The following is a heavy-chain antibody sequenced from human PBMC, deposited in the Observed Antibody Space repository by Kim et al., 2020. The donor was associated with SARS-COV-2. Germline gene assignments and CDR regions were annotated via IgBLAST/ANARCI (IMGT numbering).Heavy chain of an antibody. CDR3: ARDPLKNPVPFGYYYYYXXXV. CDR2: IYYSGST. Sequence: SETLSLTCTVSGGSISSGGYYWSWIRQHPGKGLEWIGYIYYSGSTYYNPSLKSRVTISVDTSKNQFSLKLSSVTAADTAVYYCARDPLKNPVPFGYYYYYXXXVWGQGTTXXVSS. CDR1: GGSISSGGYY. J-gene: IGHJ6*02. D-gene: IGHD3-10*01. V-gene: IGHV4-31*03.